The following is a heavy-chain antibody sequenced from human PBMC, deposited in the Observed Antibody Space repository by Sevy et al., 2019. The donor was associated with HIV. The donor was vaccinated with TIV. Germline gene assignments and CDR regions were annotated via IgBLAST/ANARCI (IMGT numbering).Heavy chain of an antibody. D-gene: IGHD2-2*01. Sequence: GGSLRLSCAASGFTFSDYYMNWVRQAPGKGLEWVSSISGRSSYIHYADPVMGRFAISRDNAKNSLYLQMNSLRADDTAVYFCARDGGCSSTSCLLYFDSWGQGALVTVSS. CDR1: GFTFSDYY. CDR3: ARDGGCSSTSCLLYFDS. CDR2: ISGRSSYI. J-gene: IGHJ4*02. V-gene: IGHV3-21*06.